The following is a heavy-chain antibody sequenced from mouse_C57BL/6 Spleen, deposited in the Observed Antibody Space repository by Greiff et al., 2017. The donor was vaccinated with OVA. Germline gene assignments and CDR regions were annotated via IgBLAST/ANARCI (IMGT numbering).Heavy chain of an antibody. Sequence: EVQLQQSGPGLVKPSQSLSLTCSVTGYSITSGYYWNWIRQLPGNKLEWMGYISYDGSNNYNPSLKNRISITRDTSKNQFFLKLNSVTTEDTATYYCAKLGREDYFDYWGQGTTLTVSS. CDR1: GYSITSGYY. J-gene: IGHJ2*01. CDR2: ISYDGSN. D-gene: IGHD4-1*01. V-gene: IGHV3-6*01. CDR3: AKLGREDYFDY.